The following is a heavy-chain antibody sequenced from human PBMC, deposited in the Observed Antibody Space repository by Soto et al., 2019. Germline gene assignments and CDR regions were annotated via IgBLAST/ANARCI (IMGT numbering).Heavy chain of an antibody. CDR3: ARWGTTGGLDF. CDR2: TSYDGSNA. J-gene: IGHJ4*02. Sequence: QVQLVESGGGVVQPGTSLRLSCVGSGFTFRSFVIHWVRQAPGKGLEWVALTSYDGSNAYYVDSVKGRFTISRDNSKNTVDLQMDSLRVEDTALYYCARWGTTGGLDFWGQGTLVSVSS. V-gene: IGHV3-30*03. D-gene: IGHD3-16*01. CDR1: GFTFRSFV.